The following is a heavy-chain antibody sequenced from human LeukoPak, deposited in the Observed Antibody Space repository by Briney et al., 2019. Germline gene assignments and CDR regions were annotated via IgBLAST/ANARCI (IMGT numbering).Heavy chain of an antibody. J-gene: IGHJ4*02. CDR1: GFTFSSYS. V-gene: IGHV3-21*01. D-gene: IGHD6-19*01. CDR2: ISSSSSYI. Sequence: PGGSLRLSCAAPGFTFSSYSMNWVRQAPGKGLEWVSSISSSSSYIYYADSVKGRFTISRDNAKNSLYLQMNSLRAEDTAVYYCVRDPYSGWHFDHWGQGTLVTVSS. CDR3: VRDPYSGWHFDH.